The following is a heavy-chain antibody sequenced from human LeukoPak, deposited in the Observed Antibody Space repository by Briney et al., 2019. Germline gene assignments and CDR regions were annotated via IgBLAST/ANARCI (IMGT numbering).Heavy chain of an antibody. V-gene: IGHV3-23*01. CDR2: ISGDGGNT. CDR3: ARHPGPIYYYAY. D-gene: IGHD2-21*01. Sequence: PGGSLRLSCAASGFTFSNYAMSWVRQAPGKGLEWVSAISGDGGNTYYAGSVKGRFTISRDNSKNTLYLQMNSLRAEDTAVYYCARHPGPIYYYAYRGQGTLVTVSS. J-gene: IGHJ4*02. CDR1: GFTFSNYA.